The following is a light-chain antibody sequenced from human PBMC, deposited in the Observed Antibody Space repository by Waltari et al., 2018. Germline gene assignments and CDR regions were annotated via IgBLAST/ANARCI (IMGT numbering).Light chain of an antibody. CDR2: DAS. CDR1: QDISNS. J-gene: IGKJ1*01. V-gene: IGKV1D-13*01. CDR3: QQFYHYPST. Sequence: AIQLTQSPSSLSASVRDRVTITCRASQDISNSLAWYQQSPGKPPKLLIYDASRLESGVPSRFSGSGSGTDFTLTISSLQPEDFATFYCQQFYHYPSTFGQGTKVEIK.